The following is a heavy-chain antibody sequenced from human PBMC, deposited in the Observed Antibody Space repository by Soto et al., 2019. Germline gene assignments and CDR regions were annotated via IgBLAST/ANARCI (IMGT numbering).Heavy chain of an antibody. J-gene: IGHJ6*02. CDR3: AREAGLPEHYYYYGMDV. CDR2: IIPIFGTA. D-gene: IGHD2-21*02. V-gene: IGHV1-69*13. CDR1: GGTFSSYA. Sequence: SVNDSFQASGGTFSSYAIRGVRQAPGQGLEWMGGIIPIFGTANYAQKFQGRVTITADESTSTAYMELSSLRSEDTAVYYCAREAGLPEHYYYYGMDVWGQGTTVTVSS.